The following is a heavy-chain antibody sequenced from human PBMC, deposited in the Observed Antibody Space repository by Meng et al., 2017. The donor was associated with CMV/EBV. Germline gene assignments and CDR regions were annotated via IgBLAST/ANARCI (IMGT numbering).Heavy chain of an antibody. CDR1: GYTFTSYD. D-gene: IGHD4-17*01. Sequence: ASVKVSCKASGYTFTSYDINWVRQATGQGLEWMGWMNPNSGNTGYAQKFQGRVTMTRNTSISTAYMELSSLRSEDTAVYYCARGPPTVTKATPRRNWFDPWGQGTLVTVSS. CDR2: MNPNSGNT. CDR3: ARGPPTVTKATPRRNWFDP. V-gene: IGHV1-8*01. J-gene: IGHJ5*02.